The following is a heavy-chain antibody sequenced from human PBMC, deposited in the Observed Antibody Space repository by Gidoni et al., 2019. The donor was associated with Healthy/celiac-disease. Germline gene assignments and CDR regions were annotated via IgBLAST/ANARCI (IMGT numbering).Heavy chain of an antibody. J-gene: IGHJ6*03. V-gene: IGHV4-34*01. Sequence: QVQLQQWGAGLLKPSENLSLTCAVYGGYFRGYYWSWIRRPPGKGLEWIVEINHSGSTNYNPSLKSRVTISVDTSKNQFSLKLSSVTAADTAVYYCARGRDGDYSYYYYYYMDVWGKGTTVTVSS. D-gene: IGHD4-17*01. CDR1: GGYFRGYY. CDR2: INHSGST. CDR3: ARGRDGDYSYYYYYYMDV.